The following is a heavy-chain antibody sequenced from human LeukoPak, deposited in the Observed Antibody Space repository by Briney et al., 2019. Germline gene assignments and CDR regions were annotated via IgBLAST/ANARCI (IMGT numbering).Heavy chain of an antibody. D-gene: IGHD5-24*01. Sequence: ASVNVSCKASGYTFTGYYMHWVRQAPGQGLEWMGWINPNSGGTNYAQKFQGRVTMTRDTSISTAYMELSRLRSDDTAVYYCARVIRDGYNEADAFDIWGQGTMVTVSS. V-gene: IGHV1-2*02. CDR3: ARVIRDGYNEADAFDI. CDR1: GYTFTGYY. J-gene: IGHJ3*02. CDR2: INPNSGGT.